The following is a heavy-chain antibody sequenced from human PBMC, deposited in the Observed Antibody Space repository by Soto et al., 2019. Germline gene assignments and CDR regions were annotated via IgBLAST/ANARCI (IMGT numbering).Heavy chain of an antibody. CDR2: IYYSGST. Sequence: PSETLSLTCTVSGGSISSYYWSWIRQPPGKGLEWIGYIYYSGSTNYNPSLKSRVTISVDTSKNQFSLKLSSVTAADTAAYYCARGTRGVVDYWGQGTLVTVSS. CDR3: ARGTRGVVDY. D-gene: IGHD3-10*01. J-gene: IGHJ4*02. CDR1: GGSISSYY. V-gene: IGHV4-59*08.